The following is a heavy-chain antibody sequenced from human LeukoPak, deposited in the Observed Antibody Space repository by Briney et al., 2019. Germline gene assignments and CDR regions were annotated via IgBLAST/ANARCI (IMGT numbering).Heavy chain of an antibody. Sequence: SGGSLRLSCAASGFTFSSYAMSWVRQAPGKGLEWVSTISSNGGITYYADSVKGRFTISRDNSKNTLYLQMNSLRAEDTAVYYCARYSSGWYSPFDYWGQGTLVTVSS. J-gene: IGHJ4*02. CDR2: ISSNGGIT. CDR3: ARYSSGWYSPFDY. CDR1: GFTFSSYA. D-gene: IGHD6-19*01. V-gene: IGHV3-23*01.